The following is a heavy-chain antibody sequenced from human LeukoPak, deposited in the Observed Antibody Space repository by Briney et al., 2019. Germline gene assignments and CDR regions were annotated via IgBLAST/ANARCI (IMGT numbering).Heavy chain of an antibody. J-gene: IGHJ4*02. CDR2: ISGSGGST. CDR1: GFTFSSYA. V-gene: IGHV3-23*01. Sequence: GGSLRLSCAASGFTFSSYAMSWVRQAPGKGLEWVSAISGSGGSTYYADSVKGRFTISRDNSKNTVYLQMNSLRVEDTAIYYCAKGRSYPDYWGQGTLVTVSS. CDR3: AKGRSYPDY. D-gene: IGHD3-16*02.